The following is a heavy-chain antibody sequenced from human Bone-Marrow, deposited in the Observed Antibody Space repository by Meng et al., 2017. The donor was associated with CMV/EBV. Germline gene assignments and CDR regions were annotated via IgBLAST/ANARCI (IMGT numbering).Heavy chain of an antibody. J-gene: IGHJ5*02. CDR2: ISYDETIK. CDR1: TFSTFG. Sequence: TFSTFGMHWVRQAPGKGLEWVAVISYDETIKFYADSVKGRFIISRDISKNTLYLQMNSLGVEDTAVYYCAKEILTPPGPARTYNWFDPWGQGTLVTVSS. CDR3: AKEILTPPGPARTYNWFDP. V-gene: IGHV3-30*18. D-gene: IGHD2-15*01.